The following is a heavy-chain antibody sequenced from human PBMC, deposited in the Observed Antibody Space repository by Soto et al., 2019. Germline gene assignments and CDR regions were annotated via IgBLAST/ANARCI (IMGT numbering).Heavy chain of an antibody. Sequence: PSETLSLTCTVSGGSISSGGYYWSWIRQHPGKGLEWIGYIYYSGSTYYNPSLKSRVTISVDTSKNQSSLKLSSVTAADTAVYYCARGADPNIVVVPDSTSENNWFDPWGQGTLVTVSS. V-gene: IGHV4-31*03. J-gene: IGHJ5*02. CDR1: GGSISSGGYY. CDR2: IYYSGST. CDR3: ARGADPNIVVVPDSTSENNWFDP. D-gene: IGHD2-2*01.